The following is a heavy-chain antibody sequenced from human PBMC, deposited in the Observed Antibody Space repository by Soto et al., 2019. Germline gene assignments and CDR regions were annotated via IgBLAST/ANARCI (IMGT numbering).Heavy chain of an antibody. J-gene: IGHJ1*01. V-gene: IGHV3-23*01. D-gene: IGHD2-15*01. CDR3: AKGFGSCCIQH. CDR2: ISGSGGNST. Sequence: EVQLLESGGGLVQPGGSLRLSCAASGFPFSTYAMSWVRQGPGKVLEWVSAISGSGGNSTFYGDSVKGRFTISRDKSKHTVYLQMNSLGGEDTAVYSCAKGFGSCCIQHWGQGTKVTVSS. CDR1: GFPFSTYA.